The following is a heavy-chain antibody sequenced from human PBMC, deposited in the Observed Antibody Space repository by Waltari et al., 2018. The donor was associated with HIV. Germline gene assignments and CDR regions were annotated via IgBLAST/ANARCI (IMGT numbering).Heavy chain of an antibody. V-gene: IGHV1-3*01. CDR3: ARTYDILTGFGGFDP. Sequence: QVQLVQSGAEVKNPGASVKVSCKASGYTFTTYTIHWVRQAAGQRLQGMGWINAGNGTTKYSQNFQDRVTFTRDTSASTAYMGLSSLRSEDTALYYRARTYDILTGFGGFDPWGQGTLVTVSS. D-gene: IGHD3-9*01. J-gene: IGHJ5*02. CDR2: INAGNGTT. CDR1: GYTFTTYT.